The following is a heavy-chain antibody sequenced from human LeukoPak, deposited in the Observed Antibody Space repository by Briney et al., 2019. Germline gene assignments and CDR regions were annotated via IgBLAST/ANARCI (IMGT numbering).Heavy chain of an antibody. D-gene: IGHD6-6*01. CDR2: ISISGTTI. CDR1: GFTFSTYE. Sequence: GGSLRPSCAASGFTFSTYEMNWVRQAPGKGLEWVSYISISGTTIYYADSVKGRFTISRDNAKNSLYLQMNSLRVEDMAVYYCAREGLWGAARDAFDIWGQGTMVTVSS. J-gene: IGHJ3*02. CDR3: AREGLWGAARDAFDI. V-gene: IGHV3-48*03.